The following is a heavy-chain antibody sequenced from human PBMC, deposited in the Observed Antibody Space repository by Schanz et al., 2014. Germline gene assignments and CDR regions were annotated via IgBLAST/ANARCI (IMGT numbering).Heavy chain of an antibody. V-gene: IGHV3-7*01. CDR1: EFTFNTYC. J-gene: IGHJ4*02. CDR3: ARDKGGYYPFDY. Sequence: EVQLVESGGGLVQPGGSLRLSCAASEFTFNTYCMSWVRQAPGKGLEWVASINQDGYDKHYVDSVEGRFAISRDNAKKSLYLQMNSLRAEDTAVYYCARDKGGYYPFDYWGQGTLVTVSS. CDR2: INQDGYDK. D-gene: IGHD3-3*01.